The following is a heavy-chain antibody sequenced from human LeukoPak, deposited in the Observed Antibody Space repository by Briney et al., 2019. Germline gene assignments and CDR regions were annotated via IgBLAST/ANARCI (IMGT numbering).Heavy chain of an antibody. Sequence: GGSLRLSCAASGFTFSSYAMRWVRQAPGKGMEWVSAISGSGGSTYYADSVKGRFTISRDNSKNTLYLQMNSLRAEDTAVYYCAKESEQLLLCDPWGQGALVTVSS. J-gene: IGHJ5*02. D-gene: IGHD2-15*01. CDR2: ISGSGGST. CDR3: AKESEQLLLCDP. CDR1: GFTFSSYA. V-gene: IGHV3-23*01.